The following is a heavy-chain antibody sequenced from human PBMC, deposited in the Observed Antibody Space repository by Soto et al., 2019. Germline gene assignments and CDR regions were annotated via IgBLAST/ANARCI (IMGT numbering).Heavy chain of an antibody. Sequence: QVQLVESGGGVVQPGRSLRLSCAASGFTFSSYGMHWVRQAPGKGLEWVAVIWYDGSNKYYADSVKGRFTISRDNSKNTLYLQMNSPRAEDTAVYYCAREGSSGWYVFTWFDPWGQGTLVTVSS. CDR1: GFTFSSYG. J-gene: IGHJ5*02. CDR3: AREGSSGWYVFTWFDP. V-gene: IGHV3-33*01. CDR2: IWYDGSNK. D-gene: IGHD6-19*01.